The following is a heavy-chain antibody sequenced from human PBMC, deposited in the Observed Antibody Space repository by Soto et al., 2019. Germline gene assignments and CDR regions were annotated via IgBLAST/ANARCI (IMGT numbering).Heavy chain of an antibody. Sequence: SETLSLTCTVSGGSISSGDYYWSWIRQPPGKGLEWIGYIYYSGSTYYNPSLKSRVTISVDTSKNQFSLRLSSVTAADTAVYYCARVPRLGPAYYFDYWGQGTLVTVSS. CDR2: IYYSGST. V-gene: IGHV4-30-4*01. D-gene: IGHD5-12*01. CDR1: GGSISSGDYY. J-gene: IGHJ4*02. CDR3: ARVPRLGPAYYFDY.